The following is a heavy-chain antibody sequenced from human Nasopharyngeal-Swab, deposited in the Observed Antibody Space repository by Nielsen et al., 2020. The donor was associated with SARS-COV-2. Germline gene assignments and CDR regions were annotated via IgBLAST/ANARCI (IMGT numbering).Heavy chain of an antibody. D-gene: IGHD3-22*01. J-gene: IGHJ6*02. CDR2: INHSGST. Sequence: SETLSLTCAVYGGSFNGYYWSGIRQSPGKGLECMGEINHSGSTNYNPSLKSRVTISVDTSKTQFSLKLSSVTAADTAVYYCARGSTMNGYYGMDVWGQGTTVTVSS. CDR1: GGSFNGYY. V-gene: IGHV4-34*01. CDR3: ARGSTMNGYYGMDV.